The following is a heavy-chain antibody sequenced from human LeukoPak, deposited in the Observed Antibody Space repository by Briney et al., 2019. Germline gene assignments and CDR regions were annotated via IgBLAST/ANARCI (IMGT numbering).Heavy chain of an antibody. CDR1: GGTFSTYA. Sequence: ASVKVSCKASGGTFSTYAISWVRQAPGQGLEWMGGIIPIFGTANYAQKFQGRVTITADESTSTAYMELSRLRSEDTAVYYCARAAYSSSYAAGYWGQGTLVTVSS. D-gene: IGHD6-6*01. CDR3: ARAAYSSSYAAGY. V-gene: IGHV1-69*13. CDR2: IIPIFGTA. J-gene: IGHJ4*02.